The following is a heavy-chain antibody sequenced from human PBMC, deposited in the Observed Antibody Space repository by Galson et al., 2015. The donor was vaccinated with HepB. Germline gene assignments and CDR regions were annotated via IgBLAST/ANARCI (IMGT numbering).Heavy chain of an antibody. CDR1: GFTFSNAW. D-gene: IGHD1-26*01. Sequence: SLRLSCAASGFTFSNAWMSWVRQAPGKGLEWVGRIKKKADGGTTDYAAPVKGRFTISRDDSGDTLYLQMNSLTTEDTAVYYCTTKGWDSGFGYWGQGTLVTVSS. V-gene: IGHV3-15*01. CDR2: IKKKADGGTT. J-gene: IGHJ4*02. CDR3: TTKGWDSGFGY.